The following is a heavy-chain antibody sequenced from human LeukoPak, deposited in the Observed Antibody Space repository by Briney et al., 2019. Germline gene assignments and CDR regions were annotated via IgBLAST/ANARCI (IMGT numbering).Heavy chain of an antibody. CDR3: ARSSGDYGDWAFDY. Sequence: ASVKVSCKASGYTFTGYYMHWVRQAPGQGLEWMGWINPNSGGTNYAQKFQGRVTMTRDTSISTAYMELSRLSPVTAADTAVYYCARSSGDYGDWAFDYWGQGTLVTVSS. J-gene: IGHJ4*02. V-gene: IGHV1-2*02. CDR1: GYTFTGYY. CDR2: INPNSGGT. D-gene: IGHD4-17*01.